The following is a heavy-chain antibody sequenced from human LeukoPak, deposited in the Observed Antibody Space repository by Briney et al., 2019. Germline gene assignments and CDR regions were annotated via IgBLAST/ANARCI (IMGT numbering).Heavy chain of an antibody. CDR3: AKDLGCSYSRSGIDP. Sequence: PGRSLRLSCAASGFTFSSYGMHWVRQAPGKGLEWVAVISYDGSNKYYADSVKGRFTISRDNSKNTLYLQMNSLRAEDTAVYYCAKDLGCSYSRSGIDPWGQGTLVTVSS. CDR1: GFTFSSYG. CDR2: ISYDGSNK. V-gene: IGHV3-30*18. J-gene: IGHJ5*02. D-gene: IGHD5-18*01.